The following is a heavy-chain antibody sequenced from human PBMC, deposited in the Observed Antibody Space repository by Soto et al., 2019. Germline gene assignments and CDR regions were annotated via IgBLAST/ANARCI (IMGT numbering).Heavy chain of an antibody. V-gene: IGHV4-59*08. J-gene: IGHJ4*02. D-gene: IGHD4-17*01. Sequence: SETLSLTCTVSGGSISSYYWSWIRQPPGKGLEWIGYIYYSGSTNYNPSLKSRVTISVDTSKNQFSLKLSSVTAADTAVYYCARRYGGILDYWGQGTLVTVSS. CDR2: IYYSGST. CDR1: GGSISSYY. CDR3: ARRYGGILDY.